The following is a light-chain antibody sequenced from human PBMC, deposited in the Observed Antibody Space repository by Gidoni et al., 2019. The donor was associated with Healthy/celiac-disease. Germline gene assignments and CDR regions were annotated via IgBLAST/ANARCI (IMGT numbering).Light chain of an antibody. CDR3: SSYTSSSTPV. CDR1: SSDVGVYNY. CDR2: EVS. V-gene: IGLV2-14*01. Sequence: QSALTQPASVSGSPGQSNTISCTGTSSDVGVYNYVSWYQQHPGKAPKLMIYEVSNRPSGVSNRFSGSKSGNTASLTISGLQAEDEADYYCSSYTSSSTPVFGGGTKLTVL. J-gene: IGLJ2*01.